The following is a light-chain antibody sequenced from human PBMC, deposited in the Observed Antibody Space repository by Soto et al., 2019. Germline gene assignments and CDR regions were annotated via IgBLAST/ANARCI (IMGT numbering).Light chain of an antibody. J-gene: IGKJ1*01. Sequence: EIVLTQSPVTLSLSPGERATLSCRASQSVSRYLAWYQQKPGQAPRLLIYGASSRATGIPDRFSGSGSGTDFTLTISRLEPEDFAVYYCHQYDSWTFGQGTKVDIK. V-gene: IGKV3-20*01. CDR1: QSVSRY. CDR2: GAS. CDR3: HQYDSWT.